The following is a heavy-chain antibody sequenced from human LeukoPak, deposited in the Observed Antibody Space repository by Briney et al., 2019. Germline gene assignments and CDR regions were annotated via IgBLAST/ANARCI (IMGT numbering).Heavy chain of an antibody. Sequence: GGSLRISCAASGFTFSTYWMSWVRQAPGKGLEWVANINQDGSVKNYMDSVKGRFTISRDNAQTSVYLQMNSLRAEDTAVYYCARSLWPEDYWGQGTLVTVSS. CDR1: GFTFSTYW. CDR2: INQDGSVK. CDR3: ARSLWPEDY. D-gene: IGHD5-18*01. V-gene: IGHV3-7*01. J-gene: IGHJ4*02.